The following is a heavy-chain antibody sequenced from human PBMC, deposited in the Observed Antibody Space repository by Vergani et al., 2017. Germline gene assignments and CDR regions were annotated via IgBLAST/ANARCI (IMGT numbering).Heavy chain of an antibody. V-gene: IGHV1-69*11. CDR3: ARATCSGGSCYRGFEY. Sequence: QVQLVQSGAEVKKPGASVKVSCKASGYTFTSYGISWVRQAPGQGLEWMGWIIPILATTIYAQKFQGRVTITADESTSTAYMELSSLKSEDTAVFYCARATCSGGSCYRGFEYWGQGSLITVSS. D-gene: IGHD2-15*01. CDR1: GYTFTSYG. CDR2: IIPILATT. J-gene: IGHJ4*02.